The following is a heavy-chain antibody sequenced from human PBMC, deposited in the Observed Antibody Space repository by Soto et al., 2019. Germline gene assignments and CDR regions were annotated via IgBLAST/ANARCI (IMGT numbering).Heavy chain of an antibody. V-gene: IGHV3-74*01. Sequence: GGSLRLSCPASGFTFSSYWMHWVRQAPGKGLEWVSRIEGDGSSTTSADSVKGRFTVSRDDARNTLYLQMSSLRADDTAIYYCAREGLDTAGFFDVWGQGTMVTVSS. J-gene: IGHJ3*01. D-gene: IGHD6-13*01. CDR1: GFTFSSYW. CDR2: IEGDGSST. CDR3: AREGLDTAGFFDV.